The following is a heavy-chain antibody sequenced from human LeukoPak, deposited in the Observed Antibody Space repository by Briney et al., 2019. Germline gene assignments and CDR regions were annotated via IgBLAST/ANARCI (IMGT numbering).Heavy chain of an antibody. CDR3: ARPYCSSTSCYGAYDAFDI. CDR2: MNYSGST. CDR1: GGSISSSSYY. D-gene: IGHD2-2*01. Sequence: SETLSLTCTVSGGSISSSSYYWGWIRQPPGKGLEWIGSMNYSGSTYYNPSLKSRVTISVDTSKNQFSLKLSSVTAADTAVYYCARPYCSSTSCYGAYDAFDIWGQGTMVTVSS. J-gene: IGHJ3*02. V-gene: IGHV4-39*01.